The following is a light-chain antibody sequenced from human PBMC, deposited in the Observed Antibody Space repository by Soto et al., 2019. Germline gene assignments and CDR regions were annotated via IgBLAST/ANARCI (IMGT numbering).Light chain of an antibody. J-gene: IGKJ5*01. CDR3: QRYSRYGIT. CDR2: KAS. CDR1: QSISSW. V-gene: IGKV1-5*03. Sequence: DIQTTQSPSTLSASIGDRVTITCRASQSISSWLAWYQQKPGKAPKLLIYKASSLESGVPSRFSGSGSGTEFTLTISSLQPDDFANYYCQRYSRYGITFGQGTRLEIK.